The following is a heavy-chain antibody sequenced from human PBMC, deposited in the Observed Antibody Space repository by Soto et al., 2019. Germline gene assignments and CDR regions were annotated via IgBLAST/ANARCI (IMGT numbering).Heavy chain of an antibody. D-gene: IGHD6-19*01. J-gene: IGHJ4*02. CDR3: ARERGSWYYFDS. CDR2: ISDTSSSK. V-gene: IGHV3-21*01. CDR1: GFTFSSYA. Sequence: EVQLLESGGGLVQPGGSLRLSCAASGFTFSSYAMSWVRQAPGKGLEWVSSISDTSSSKYYADSIKGRFTISRDNAKNSLFLQMNSLRAEDTAVYFCARERGSWYYFDSWGQGTLVTVSS.